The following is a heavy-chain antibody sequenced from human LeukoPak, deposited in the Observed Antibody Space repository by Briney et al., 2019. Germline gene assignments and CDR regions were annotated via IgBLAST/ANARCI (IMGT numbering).Heavy chain of an antibody. CDR1: GGSISSSSYY. CDR3: ARQTYYSSGYFDY. CDR2: IYYSGST. J-gene: IGHJ4*02. D-gene: IGHD3-22*01. V-gene: IGHV4-39*01. Sequence: SETLSLTCTVSGGSISSSSYYWGWIRQPPGKGLEWIGSIYYSGSTYYNPSLKSRVTISVDTSKNQFSLKLSSVTAADTAVYYCARQTYYSSGYFDYWGQGTPVTVSS.